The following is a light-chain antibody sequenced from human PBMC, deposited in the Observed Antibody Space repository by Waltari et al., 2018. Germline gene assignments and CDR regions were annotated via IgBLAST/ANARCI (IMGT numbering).Light chain of an antibody. J-gene: IGLJ3*02. V-gene: IGLV2-23*01. CDR3: CSYAGSYTWV. CDR2: DDN. Sequence: QSALTQPASVSGSPGQSITISCTGTSSDVGNYNLVSWYQQYPGKAPKVMIYDDNRWPSGVSDRFSGSKSGNTASLTISGVQAEDEADYYCCSYAGSYTWVFGGGTKLTVL. CDR1: SSDVGNYNL.